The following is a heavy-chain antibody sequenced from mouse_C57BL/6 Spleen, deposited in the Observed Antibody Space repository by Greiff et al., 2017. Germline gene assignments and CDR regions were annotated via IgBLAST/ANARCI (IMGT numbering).Heavy chain of an antibody. CDR1: GFTFSDYG. CDR3: AREEENWDYAMDY. Sequence: DVMLVESGGGLVKPGGSLKLSCAASGFTFSDYGMHWVRQAPEKGLEWVAYISSGSSTIYYADTVKGRFTISRDNAKNTLFLQMTSLRSEDTAMYYCAREEENWDYAMDYGGQGTSVTVSS. V-gene: IGHV5-17*01. CDR2: ISSGSSTI. J-gene: IGHJ4*01. D-gene: IGHD4-1*01.